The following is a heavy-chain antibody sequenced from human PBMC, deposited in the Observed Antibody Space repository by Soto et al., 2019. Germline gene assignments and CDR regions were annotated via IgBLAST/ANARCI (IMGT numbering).Heavy chain of an antibody. CDR2: VYYTGST. CDR1: GGSFGGFY. J-gene: IGHJ6*02. D-gene: IGHD2-15*01. Sequence: QVQLQESGPGLVKPSATLSLNCSVSGGSFGGFYWSWLRQPPGKGLEWIGYVYYTGSTSYNPSRKGRVTVSIDTSKNQFALKLSSVTAADTAVYYCARAVVVGPATQTYYYYGMDVWGQGTTVTVSS. CDR3: ARAVVVGPATQTYYYYGMDV. V-gene: IGHV4-59*01.